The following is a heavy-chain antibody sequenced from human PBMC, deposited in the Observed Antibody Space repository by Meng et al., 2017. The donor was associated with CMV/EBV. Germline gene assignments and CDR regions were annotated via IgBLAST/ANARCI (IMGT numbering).Heavy chain of an antibody. CDR2: ISAYNGNT. D-gene: IGHD3-22*01. CDR3: ARDSYYYDSSGYDWFDP. V-gene: IGHV1-18*01. CDR1: GYTFTSYG. J-gene: IGHJ5*02. Sequence: VQLVQSGGGVKKPGASVKVSCKASGYTFTSYGISWVRQAPGQGLEWMGWISAYNGNTNYAQKLQGRVTMTTDTSTSTAYMELRSLRSDDTAVYYCARDSYYYDSSGYDWFDPWGQGTLVTVSS.